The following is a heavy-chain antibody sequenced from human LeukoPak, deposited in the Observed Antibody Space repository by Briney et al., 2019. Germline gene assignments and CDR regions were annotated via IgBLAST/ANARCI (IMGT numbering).Heavy chain of an antibody. CDR1: GGSFSGYY. CDR2: INHRGST. V-gene: IGHV4-34*01. Sequence: SETLSLTCAVYGGSFSGYYWSWIRQPPGKGLEWIGEINHRGSTNYNPSLKSRVTISVDTSKNQFSLKLSSVTAADTAVYYCARWGYGYVFDYWGQGTLVTVSS. D-gene: IGHD5-18*01. CDR3: ARWGYGYVFDY. J-gene: IGHJ4*02.